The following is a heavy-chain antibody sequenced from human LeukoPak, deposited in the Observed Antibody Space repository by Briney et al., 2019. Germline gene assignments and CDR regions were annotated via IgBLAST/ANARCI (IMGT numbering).Heavy chain of an antibody. J-gene: IGHJ4*02. Sequence: GASVKVSCKASGYSFTDYYMHWVRRAPGQGLEWMGWINPNSGGTNYAQKFQGRVTMTRDTSISTAYMELSRLRSDDTAVYYCARDFNYYGSGSFPDYWGQGTLVTVSS. V-gene: IGHV1-2*02. CDR3: ARDFNYYGSGSFPDY. CDR2: INPNSGGT. CDR1: GYSFTDYY. D-gene: IGHD3-10*01.